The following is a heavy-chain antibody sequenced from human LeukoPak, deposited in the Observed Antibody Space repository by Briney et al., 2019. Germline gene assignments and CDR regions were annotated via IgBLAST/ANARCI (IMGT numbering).Heavy chain of an antibody. Sequence: GGSLRLSCAGSGFTFSSQSMNWVRQAPGKGLEWVSYISSSSSTIYYADSVEGRFTISRDNAKNSLYLQMNSLRAEDTAVYYCARGYYANYFDYWGQGTLVTVSS. J-gene: IGHJ4*02. D-gene: IGHD1-26*01. CDR1: GFTFSSQS. V-gene: IGHV3-48*01. CDR3: ARGYYANYFDY. CDR2: ISSSSSTI.